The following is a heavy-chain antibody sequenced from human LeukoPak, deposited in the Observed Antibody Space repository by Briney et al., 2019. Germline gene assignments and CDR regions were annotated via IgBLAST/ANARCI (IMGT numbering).Heavy chain of an antibody. CDR3: ARDSGGWSLDY. J-gene: IGHJ4*02. D-gene: IGHD6-19*01. CDR1: GESFSGYY. CDR2: INHSGGS. V-gene: IGHV4-34*01. Sequence: SETLSLTCAVYGESFSGYYWSWIRQPPGKGLEWIGEINHSGGSNYNPSLKSRVTISVDTSKNQFSLKLRPVTAADTAVYYCARDSGGWSLDYWGQGTLATVSS.